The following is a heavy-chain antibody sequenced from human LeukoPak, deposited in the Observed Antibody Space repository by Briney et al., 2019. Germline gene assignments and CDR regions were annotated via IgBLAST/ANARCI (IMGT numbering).Heavy chain of an antibody. CDR1: GGSITSDSYH. Sequence: KTSETLSLTCTVSGGSITSDSYHWGWIRQPPGKGLEWIGSLSYRWCTYYNPSLKRRVTISVDTSKNQFSLKLSSMTAADTAVYYCASDDYWGQGALVTVSS. V-gene: IGHV4-39*01. CDR3: ASDDY. J-gene: IGHJ4*02. CDR2: LSYRWCT.